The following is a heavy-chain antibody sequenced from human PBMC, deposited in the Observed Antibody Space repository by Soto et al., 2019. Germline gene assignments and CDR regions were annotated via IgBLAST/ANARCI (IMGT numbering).Heavy chain of an antibody. J-gene: IGHJ4*02. CDR3: ARWGTTAGLDV. Sequence: QVPLVESGGGVVQPGTSLRLSCVGSGFTVRSFVIHWVRQAAGKGLEWVAFTSYDGSNTYYDDSVKGRFTISRDTSRNTVDLPMDSLSLGDTAIYYCARWGTTAGLDVWGPGPLVSVSS. D-gene: IGHD3-16*01. CDR1: GFTVRSFV. CDR2: TSYDGSNT. V-gene: IGHV3-30*19.